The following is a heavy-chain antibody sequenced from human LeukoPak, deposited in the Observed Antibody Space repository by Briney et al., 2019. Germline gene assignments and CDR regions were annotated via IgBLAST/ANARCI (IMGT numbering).Heavy chain of an antibody. Sequence: SETLSLTCTVSGGSISSGSYYWSWIRQPAGKGLEWIGRIYTSGSTNHNPSLKSRVTISVDTSKNQFSLKLSSVTAADTAVYYCARDREGHFDYWGQGTLVTVSS. CDR1: GGSISSGSYY. CDR2: IYTSGST. CDR3: ARDREGHFDY. V-gene: IGHV4-61*02. D-gene: IGHD1-26*01. J-gene: IGHJ4*02.